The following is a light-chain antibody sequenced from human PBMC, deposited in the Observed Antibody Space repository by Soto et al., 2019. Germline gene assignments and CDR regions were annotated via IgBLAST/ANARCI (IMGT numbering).Light chain of an antibody. Sequence: DIQMTQSPSSLSASVGDRVTITCRASQGISNYLSWYQQKPPKDPKILIYAASTFKSAVPSRFSGSGSGTDFTLTISSMQPADVATYYCQKYNSAPRTFGQGTKVEIK. CDR3: QKYNSAPRT. CDR2: AAS. CDR1: QGISNY. J-gene: IGKJ1*01. V-gene: IGKV1-27*01.